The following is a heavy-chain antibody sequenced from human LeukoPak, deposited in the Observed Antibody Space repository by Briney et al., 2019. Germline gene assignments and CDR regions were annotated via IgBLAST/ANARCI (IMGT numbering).Heavy chain of an antibody. V-gene: IGHV3-15*01. CDR3: AKDVVWNYVGYYFDY. Sequence: GGSLRLSCAASGFTFSNAWMSWVRQAPGKGLEWVGRIKSKTDGGTTDYAAPVKGRFTISRDNSKNTLYLQMNSLRAEDTAVYYCAKDVVWNYVGYYFDYWGQGTLVTVSS. J-gene: IGHJ4*02. D-gene: IGHD1-7*01. CDR2: IKSKTDGGTT. CDR1: GFTFSNAW.